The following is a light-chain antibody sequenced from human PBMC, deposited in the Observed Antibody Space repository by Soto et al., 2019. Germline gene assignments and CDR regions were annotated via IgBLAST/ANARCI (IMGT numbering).Light chain of an antibody. CDR1: TGAVTSGFY. CDR2: NTG. J-gene: IGLJ2*01. CDR3: LLSYGGAQV. V-gene: IGLV7-43*01. Sequence: QTVVTQEPSLTVSPGGTVTLTCASSTGAVTSGFYPSWFQQKPGQAPKSLIYNTGYKHSWTPARFSGSLLGGKAALTLSGVQPEDEAEYYCLLSYGGAQVFGGGTKLTVL.